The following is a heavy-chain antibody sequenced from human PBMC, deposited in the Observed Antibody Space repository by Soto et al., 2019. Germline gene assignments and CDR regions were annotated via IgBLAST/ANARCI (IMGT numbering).Heavy chain of an antibody. CDR3: ARLGLRNAFDI. Sequence: GGSLRLSCAASGFTFSSYWIYWVRQAPGKGLVWVSRINSDGSSTKYADSVKGRFTISRDNAKNTLHLQMNSLRAEDTAVYYCARLGLRNAFDIWGQGTMVTVSS. V-gene: IGHV3-74*03. CDR2: INSDGSST. D-gene: IGHD2-15*01. J-gene: IGHJ3*02. CDR1: GFTFSSYW.